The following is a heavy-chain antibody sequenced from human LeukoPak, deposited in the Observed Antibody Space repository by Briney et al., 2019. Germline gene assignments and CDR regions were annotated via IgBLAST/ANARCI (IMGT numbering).Heavy chain of an antibody. J-gene: IGHJ4*02. CDR3: ARVREMGATSSFDY. V-gene: IGHV1-18*01. CDR2: ISAYNGNT. CDR1: GYTFTSYG. D-gene: IGHD1-26*01. Sequence: EASVKVSCKASGYTFTSYGISWVRQAPGQGLEWMGWISAYNGNTNYAQRLQGRVTMTTDTSTSTAYMELRSLRSDDTAVYYCARVREMGATSSFDYWGQGTLVTVSS.